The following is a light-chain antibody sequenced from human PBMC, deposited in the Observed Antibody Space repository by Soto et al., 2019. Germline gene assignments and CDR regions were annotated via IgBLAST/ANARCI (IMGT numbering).Light chain of an antibody. CDR2: AAS. J-gene: IGKJ3*01. CDR3: QQYYSYPFT. Sequence: AIRMTQSPSSLSASTGDRVTITCRASQGISSYLAWYQQKPGKAPKLLIYAASTLQSGVPSKFSGSGSGTDFTLTISCLQSEDFATYYCQQYYSYPFTVGPGTKVHIK. V-gene: IGKV1-8*01. CDR1: QGISSY.